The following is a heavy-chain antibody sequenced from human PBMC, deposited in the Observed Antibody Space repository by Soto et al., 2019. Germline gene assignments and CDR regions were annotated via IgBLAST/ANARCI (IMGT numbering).Heavy chain of an antibody. Sequence: ASVKVSCKASGYTFTSYGIGWVRQAPGQGLEWMGWISAYNGNTNYAQKLQGRVTMTTDTSTSTAYMELRSLRSDDTAVYYCARDETGYSSGWTLYYYYGMDVWG. CDR1: GYTFTSYG. V-gene: IGHV1-18*01. CDR3: ARDETGYSSGWTLYYYYGMDV. D-gene: IGHD6-19*01. J-gene: IGHJ6*02. CDR2: ISAYNGNT.